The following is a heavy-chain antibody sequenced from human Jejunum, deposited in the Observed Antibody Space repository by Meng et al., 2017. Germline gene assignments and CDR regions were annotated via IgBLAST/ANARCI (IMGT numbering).Heavy chain of an antibody. D-gene: IGHD4-17*01. Sequence: QVQRQGSGPGPVKPSGTLPLTCPVSGASISTGIYYWSWIRQHPEKGLELSGYIYDSGTTSYNPSLKSPVTTSMDTSKNQFSLRLGSVTAADTAVYYCATIDYGEVFFVYWGQGTLVTVSS. V-gene: IGHV4-31*01. J-gene: IGHJ4*02. CDR2: IYDSGTT. CDR3: ATIDYGEVFFVY. CDR1: GASISTGIYY.